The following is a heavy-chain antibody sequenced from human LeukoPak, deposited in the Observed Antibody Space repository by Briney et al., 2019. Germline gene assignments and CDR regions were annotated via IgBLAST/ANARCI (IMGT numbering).Heavy chain of an antibody. CDR1: GFTVSSNY. J-gene: IGHJ4*02. CDR3: ARDPVGGSYGY. V-gene: IGHV3-66*01. Sequence: GGSLRLSCAASGFTVSSNYMSWVRQAPGKGLEWVSVIYSGGSTYYADSVKGRFTISRDNSKNTLYLQMNSLRAEDTAVYYCARDPVGGSYGYWGQGTLVTVSS. CDR2: IYSGGST. D-gene: IGHD1-26*01.